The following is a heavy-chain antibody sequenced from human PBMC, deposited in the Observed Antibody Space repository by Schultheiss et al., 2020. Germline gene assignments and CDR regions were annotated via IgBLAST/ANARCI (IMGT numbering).Heavy chain of an antibody. Sequence: SQTLSLTCTVSGGSISSYYWSWIRQPPGKGLECIGYIYDSGSTYYNPSLKSRVTISVDTSKNQFSLKLSSVTAADTAVYYCARDGDYYDSSGYEYWGQGTLVTVSS. J-gene: IGHJ4*02. CDR2: IYDSGST. CDR1: GGSISSYY. D-gene: IGHD3-22*01. V-gene: IGHV4-59*12. CDR3: ARDGDYYDSSGYEY.